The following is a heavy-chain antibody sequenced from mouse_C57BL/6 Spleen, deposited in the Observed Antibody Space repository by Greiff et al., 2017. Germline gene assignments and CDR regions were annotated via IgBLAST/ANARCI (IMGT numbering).Heavy chain of an antibody. D-gene: IGHD1-1*01. Sequence: EVKLVESGGGLVKPGGSLKLSCAASGFTFSDYGMHWVRQAPEKGLEWVAYISSGSSTIYYADTVKGRFTISRDNAKNTLFLQMTSLRSEDTAMYYCASGSTTVVAYYAMDYWGQGTSVTVSS. V-gene: IGHV5-17*01. J-gene: IGHJ4*01. CDR2: ISSGSSTI. CDR1: GFTFSDYG. CDR3: ASGSTTVVAYYAMDY.